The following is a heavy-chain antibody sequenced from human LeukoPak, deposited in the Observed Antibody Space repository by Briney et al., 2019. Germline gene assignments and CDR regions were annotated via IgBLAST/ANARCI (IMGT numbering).Heavy chain of an antibody. V-gene: IGHV4-61*02. Sequence: SETLSLTCTVSGGSISSSSYYWSWIRQPAGKGLEWIGRIYTSGSTNYNPSLKSRVTMSVDTSKNQFSLKLSSVTAADTAVYYCAREASVGQWKSPVDYWGQGTLVTVSS. J-gene: IGHJ4*02. D-gene: IGHD6-19*01. CDR2: IYTSGST. CDR1: GGSISSSSYY. CDR3: AREASVGQWKSPVDY.